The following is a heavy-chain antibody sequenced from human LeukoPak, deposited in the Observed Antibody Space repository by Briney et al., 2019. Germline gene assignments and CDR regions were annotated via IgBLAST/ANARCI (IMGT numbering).Heavy chain of an antibody. CDR3: ARMVVGSTTVDDY. CDR1: GFSLSPSGMC. D-gene: IGHD1-26*01. Sequence: GSGPALVKPTQTLTLTCTFSGFSLSPSGMCVSCIRQPPGKALEWLARTDWGNDKYYSTSLKTRLTISKATSKNQVVLTMTNMDPVDTATYYCARMVVGSTTVDDYWGQGTLVTVSS. J-gene: IGHJ4*02. CDR2: TDWGNDK. V-gene: IGHV2-70*11.